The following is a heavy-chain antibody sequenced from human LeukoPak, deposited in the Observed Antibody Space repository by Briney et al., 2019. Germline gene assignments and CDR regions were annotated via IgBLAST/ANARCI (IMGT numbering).Heavy chain of an antibody. Sequence: SETLSLTCTVSGGSISSSSYYWGWIRQPPGKGLEWIGSIYYSGSTYYNPSLKSRVTISVDTSKNQFSLKLSSVTAADTAVYYCARTIVGASVHDYWAREPWSPSPQ. CDR1: GGSISSSSYY. V-gene: IGHV4-39*07. CDR2: IYYSGST. CDR3: ARTIVGASVHDY. D-gene: IGHD1-26*01. J-gene: IGHJ4*02.